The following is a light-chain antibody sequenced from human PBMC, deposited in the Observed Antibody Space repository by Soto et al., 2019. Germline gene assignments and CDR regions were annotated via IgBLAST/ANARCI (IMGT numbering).Light chain of an antibody. CDR2: GAS. Sequence: EIVLTQSPGTLSLSPGERATLSCRASQSVSSSYLAWYQQKPGQAPRLLIYGASSRATGIPDRFSGSGSGTDFSLTISRLEPEDSAVYYCQQTFHSPRTFGQGTRLEI. CDR3: QQTFHSPRT. J-gene: IGKJ2*01. V-gene: IGKV3-20*01. CDR1: QSVSSSY.